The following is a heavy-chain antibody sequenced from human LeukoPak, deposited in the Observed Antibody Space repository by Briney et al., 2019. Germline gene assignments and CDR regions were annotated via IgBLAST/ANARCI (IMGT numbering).Heavy chain of an antibody. CDR2: ISSSSSYI. J-gene: IGHJ4*02. D-gene: IGHD1-1*01. CDR3: ARAYGRPWFYFDY. Sequence: GGSLRLSWAASGFTFSSYSMNWVRQAPGKGLEWVSSISSSSSYIYYADSVKGRFTISRDNAKNSLYLQMNSLRAEDTAVYYCARAYGRPWFYFDYWGQGTLVTVSS. CDR1: GFTFSSYS. V-gene: IGHV3-21*01.